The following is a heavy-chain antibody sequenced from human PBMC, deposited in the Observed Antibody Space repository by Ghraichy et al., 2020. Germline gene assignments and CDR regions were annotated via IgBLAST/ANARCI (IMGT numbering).Heavy chain of an antibody. D-gene: IGHD2-21*02. CDR2: ISYDGSNK. V-gene: IGHV3-30*04. CDR1: GFTFSSYA. Sequence: GGSLRLSCAASGFTFSSYAMHWVRQAPGKGLEWVAVISYDGSNKYYADSVKGRFTISRDNSKNTLYLQMNSLRAEDTAVYYCAGDFGDQGYFDYWGQGTLVTVSS. CDR3: AGDFGDQGYFDY. J-gene: IGHJ4*02.